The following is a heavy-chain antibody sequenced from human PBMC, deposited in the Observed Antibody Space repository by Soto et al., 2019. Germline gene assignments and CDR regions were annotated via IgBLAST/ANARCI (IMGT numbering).Heavy chain of an antibody. CDR1: GFTVNNYA. J-gene: IGHJ4*01. CDR2: LSGGGDST. CDR3: AKHTSENYYGGFDY. D-gene: IGHD1-26*01. V-gene: IGHV3-23*01. Sequence: EVQLLESGGGLLQPGGSLRLSCATSGFTVNNYAMSWVRQAPGKGLEWVSTLSGGGDSTYYADPGKGRCTNTSDSTKKTSFQQMNRLRGEDTAVYYCAKHTSENYYGGFDYVGQRTLVTVSS.